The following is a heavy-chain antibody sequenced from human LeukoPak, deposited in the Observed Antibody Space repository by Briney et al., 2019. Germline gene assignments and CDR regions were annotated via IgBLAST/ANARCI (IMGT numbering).Heavy chain of an antibody. V-gene: IGHV1-24*01. CDR3: ATATYYYGSGSYSLDY. D-gene: IGHD3-10*01. CDR1: GHTLTELS. J-gene: IGHJ4*02. Sequence: ASVKVSCKVSGHTLTELSMHWVQQAPGKGLEWMGGFDPEDGETIYAQKFQGRVTMTEDTSTDTAYMELSSLRSEDTAVYYCATATYYYGSGSYSLDYWGQGTLVTVSS. CDR2: FDPEDGET.